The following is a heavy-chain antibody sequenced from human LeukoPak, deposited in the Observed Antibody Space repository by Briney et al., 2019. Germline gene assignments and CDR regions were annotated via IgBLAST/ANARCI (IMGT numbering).Heavy chain of an antibody. CDR2: IYYSGST. CDR3: ARVPDYDYIWGSYRYHRYFDY. J-gene: IGHJ4*02. Sequence: SETLSLTCTVSGGSISTSYWSWIRQPPGKGLEWIGYIYYSGSTNYNPSLKSRVTISVDTSKNQFSLKLTSVTAADTAVYYCARVPDYDYIWGSYRYHRYFDYWGQGTLVTVSS. CDR1: GGSISTSY. D-gene: IGHD3-16*02. V-gene: IGHV4-59*12.